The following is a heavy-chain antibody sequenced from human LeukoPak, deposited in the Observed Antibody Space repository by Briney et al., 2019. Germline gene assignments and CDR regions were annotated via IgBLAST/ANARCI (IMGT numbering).Heavy chain of an antibody. CDR1: GFTFSNYG. J-gene: IGHJ4*02. CDR3: AKNSGSTAL. V-gene: IGHV3-30*18. Sequence: PGRSLRLSCEASGFTFSNYGMHWVRQAPGKGLEWVSVISYDGSNKYYADSVKGRFTISRDNSKNTLYLQMNSLRAEDTAMYYCAKNSGSTALWGQGTLVTVSS. CDR2: ISYDGSNK. D-gene: IGHD1-26*01.